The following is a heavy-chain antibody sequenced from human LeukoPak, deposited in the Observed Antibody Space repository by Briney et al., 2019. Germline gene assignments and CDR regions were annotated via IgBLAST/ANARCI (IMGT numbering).Heavy chain of an antibody. D-gene: IGHD4-23*01. V-gene: IGHV4-31*03. Sequence: TLSLTCTVSGGSISSGGYYWTWIRQHPGKGLEWIGYIYYSGSTSYNPSLKSRVTISLDTSKNQFSLKLSSVTAADTAVYYCAIQDYGGTSGYWGQGTLVTVSS. J-gene: IGHJ4*02. CDR2: IYYSGST. CDR1: GGSISSGGYY. CDR3: AIQDYGGTSGY.